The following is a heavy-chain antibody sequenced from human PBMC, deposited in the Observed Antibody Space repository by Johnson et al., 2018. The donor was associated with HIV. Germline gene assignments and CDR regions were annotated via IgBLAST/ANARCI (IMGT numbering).Heavy chain of an antibody. J-gene: IGHJ3*02. CDR3: AKERAYIRTFDI. D-gene: IGHD5-18*01. Sequence: QVQLVESGGGVVRPGRSLRLSCAASGFIFSNYPMHWVRQAPGKGLEWVAVISFDGSNKYYADSVKGRFTISRDNSKNTLYLQMNSLRAEDTAVYYCAKERAYIRTFDIWGQGTLVTVSS. CDR2: ISFDGSNK. CDR1: GFIFSNYP. V-gene: IGHV3-30*04.